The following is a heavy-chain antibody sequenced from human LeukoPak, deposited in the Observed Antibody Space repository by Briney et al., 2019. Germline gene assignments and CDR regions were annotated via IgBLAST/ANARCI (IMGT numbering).Heavy chain of an antibody. V-gene: IGHV3-48*03. CDR3: ARVPVDYIAQPGYMDV. CDR1: GFTFSSYE. D-gene: IGHD1-14*01. CDR2: ISSSGSTI. J-gene: IGHJ6*03. Sequence: PGGSLRLSCAASGFTFSSYEMNWVRQAPGKGLEWVSYISSSGSTIYYADSVKGRFTISRDNAKNSLYLQMNSLRAEDTALYHCARVPVDYIAQPGYMDVWGKGTTATISS.